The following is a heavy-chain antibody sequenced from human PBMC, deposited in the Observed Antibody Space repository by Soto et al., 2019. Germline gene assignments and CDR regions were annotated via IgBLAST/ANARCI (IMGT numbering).Heavy chain of an antibody. CDR1: GGTFSSYA. J-gene: IGHJ6*02. V-gene: IGHV1-69*13. CDR2: IIPIFGTA. CDR3: ARDPEPYYDILTGHYGMDV. Sequence: ASVKVSCKASGGTFSSYAISWVRQAPGQGLERMGGIIPIFGTANYAQKFQGRVTITADESTSTAYMELSSLRSEDTAVYYCARDPEPYYDILTGHYGMDVWGQGTTVTVSS. D-gene: IGHD3-9*01.